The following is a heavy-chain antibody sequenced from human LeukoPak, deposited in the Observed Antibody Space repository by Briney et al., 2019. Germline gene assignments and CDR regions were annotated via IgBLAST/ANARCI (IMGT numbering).Heavy chain of an antibody. J-gene: IGHJ6*02. CDR3: ARFGESLSYGMDV. D-gene: IGHD3-10*01. CDR2: IWYDGSNK. Sequence: PGGSLRLSCAASGFTFSSYGTHWVRQAPGKGLEWVAVIWYDGSNKYYADSVKGRFTISRDNSKNTLYLQMNSLRAEDTAVYYCARFGESLSYGMDVWGQGTTVTVSS. V-gene: IGHV3-33*01. CDR1: GFTFSSYG.